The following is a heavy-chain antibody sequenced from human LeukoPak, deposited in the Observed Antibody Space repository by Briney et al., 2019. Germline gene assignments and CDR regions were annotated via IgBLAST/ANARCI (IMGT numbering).Heavy chain of an antibody. D-gene: IGHD3-10*01. CDR1: GGTFSSYA. V-gene: IGHV1-69*05. J-gene: IGHJ5*02. CDR2: IIPIFGTA. Sequence: ASVKVSCKASGGTFSSYAISWVRQAPGQGLEWMGRIIPIFGTANYAQKVQGRVTITTDESTSTAYMELSSLRSEDTAVYYCARDHESVPDWFDPWGQGTLVTVSS. CDR3: ARDHESVPDWFDP.